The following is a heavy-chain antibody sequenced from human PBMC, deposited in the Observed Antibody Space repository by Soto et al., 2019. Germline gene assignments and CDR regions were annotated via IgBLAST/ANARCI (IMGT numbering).Heavy chain of an antibody. CDR1: GGTFSSYA. CDR3: ARTLGYCSSTSCYYYYYGMDV. Sequence: QVQLVQSGAEVKKPGSSVKVSCKASGGTFSSYAISWVRQAPGQGLEWMGGIIPIFGTANYAQKVQGRVTITADESTSTAYMELSSLRSEDTAVYYCARTLGYCSSTSCYYYYYGMDVWGQGTTVTVSS. V-gene: IGHV1-69*01. D-gene: IGHD2-2*01. CDR2: IIPIFGTA. J-gene: IGHJ6*02.